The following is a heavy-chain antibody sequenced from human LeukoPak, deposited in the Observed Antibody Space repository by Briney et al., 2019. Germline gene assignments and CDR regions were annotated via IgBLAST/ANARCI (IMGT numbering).Heavy chain of an antibody. CDR2: MNPNSGNT. CDR1: GYTFTSYD. J-gene: IGHJ4*02. CDR3: ARDSGSYYEDFDY. Sequence: GASVKVSCKASGYTFTSYDINWVRQATGQGLEWMGWMNPNSGNTGYAQKFQGRVTMTRNTSISTAYMELGSLRSEDTAVYYCARDSGSYYEDFDYWGQGTLVTVSS. D-gene: IGHD1-26*01. V-gene: IGHV1-8*01.